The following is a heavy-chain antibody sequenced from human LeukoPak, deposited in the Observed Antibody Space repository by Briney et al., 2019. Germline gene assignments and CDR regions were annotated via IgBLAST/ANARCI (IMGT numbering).Heavy chain of an antibody. D-gene: IGHD4-17*01. Sequence: PSETLSLTCAVYGGSFSGYYWSWIRQPPGKGLEWIGRIYTSGSTNYNPSLKSRVTMSVGTSKNQFSLNLNSVTAADTAVYYCARGPTTVTRAFDYWGQGTLVTVSS. V-gene: IGHV4-59*10. CDR3: ARGPTTVTRAFDY. CDR1: GGSFSGYY. CDR2: IYTSGST. J-gene: IGHJ4*02.